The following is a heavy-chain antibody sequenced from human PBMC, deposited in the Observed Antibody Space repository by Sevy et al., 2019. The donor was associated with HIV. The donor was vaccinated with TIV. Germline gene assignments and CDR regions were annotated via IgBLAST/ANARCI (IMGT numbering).Heavy chain of an antibody. D-gene: IGHD6-13*01. Sequence: GGSLRLSCTTSGFTFSYSGMHWVRQAPGKGLEWVTFIQYDGRNTHYADSVKGRFTISRDNSKNMLYLQMNSLRGDDTAVYYCAKNTAAVGTGGFDYWGQGAVVTVSS. V-gene: IGHV3-30*02. CDR1: GFTFSYSG. J-gene: IGHJ4*02. CDR3: AKNTAAVGTGGFDY. CDR2: IQYDGRNT.